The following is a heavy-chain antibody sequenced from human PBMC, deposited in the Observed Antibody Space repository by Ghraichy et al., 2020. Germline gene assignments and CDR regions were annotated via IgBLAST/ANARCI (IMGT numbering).Heavy chain of an antibody. CDR1: GGSVSSGSYY. CDR2: IYYSGST. CDR3: ARVGIVGALDY. V-gene: IGHV4-61*01. J-gene: IGHJ4*02. D-gene: IGHD1-26*01. Sequence: SETLSLTCTVSGGSVSSGSYYWSWIRQPPGKGLEWIGYIYYSGSTNYNPSLKSRVTISVDTSKNQFSLKLSSVTAADTAVYYCARVGIVGALDYWGQGTLVTVSS.